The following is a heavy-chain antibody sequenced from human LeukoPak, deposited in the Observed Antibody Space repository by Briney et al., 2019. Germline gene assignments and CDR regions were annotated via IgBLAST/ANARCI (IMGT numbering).Heavy chain of an antibody. V-gene: IGHV3-21*01. D-gene: IGHD6-19*01. CDR2: ISSSSSYI. CDR3: ARASSGWYNWFDP. J-gene: IGHJ5*02. Sequence: GGSLRLSCAASGFTYRSYSMNWVRQAPGKGLEWVSYISSSSSYIYYADSVKGRFTISRDNAKNSLYLQMNSLRAEDTAVYYCARASSGWYNWFDPWGQGTLVTVSS. CDR1: GFTYRSYS.